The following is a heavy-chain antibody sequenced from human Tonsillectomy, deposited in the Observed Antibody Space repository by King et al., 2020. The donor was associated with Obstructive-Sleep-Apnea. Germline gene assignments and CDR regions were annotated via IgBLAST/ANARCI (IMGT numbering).Heavy chain of an antibody. CDR2: IIPILGIA. CDR3: ACLLSVGGTWFDP. J-gene: IGHJ5*02. D-gene: IGHD2-8*01. V-gene: IGHV1-69*09. CDR1: VGTFSSYA. Sequence: QLVQSGAEVKKPGSSVKVSCKASVGTFSSYAISWVRQAPGQGLDWMGGIIPILGIANYAPKFQGRVTITADKSTSTAYMELGSLRSEDTAVYYCACLLSVGGTWFDPWGQGTLVTVSS.